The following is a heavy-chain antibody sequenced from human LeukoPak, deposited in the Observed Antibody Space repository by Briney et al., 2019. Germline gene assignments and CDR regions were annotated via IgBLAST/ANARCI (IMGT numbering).Heavy chain of an antibody. CDR3: AYCGGDCYSPDY. V-gene: IGHV4-34*01. CDR2: INHSGST. J-gene: IGHJ4*02. CDR1: GGSFSGYY. Sequence: SETLSLTCAVYGGSFSGYYWSWIRQPPGKGLEWIGEINHSGSTNYNPSLKSRATISVDTSKNQFSLKLNSVTAADTAVYYCAYCGGDCYSPDYWGQGTLVTVSS. D-gene: IGHD2-21*02.